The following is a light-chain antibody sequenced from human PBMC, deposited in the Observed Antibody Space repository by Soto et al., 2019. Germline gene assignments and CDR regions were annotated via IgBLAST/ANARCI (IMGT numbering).Light chain of an antibody. V-gene: IGKV3-20*01. CDR3: QQYGTLPPT. Sequence: EIVLTQFPGTMSLSPGERATLSCRASQTVTNTYLAWYQQKSGQAPKFLIYGASNRATGIPDRFSGSGSGTDFTLTISRLEPEDFAVYYCQQYGTLPPTFGGGTKVEI. CDR2: GAS. CDR1: QTVTNTY. J-gene: IGKJ4*01.